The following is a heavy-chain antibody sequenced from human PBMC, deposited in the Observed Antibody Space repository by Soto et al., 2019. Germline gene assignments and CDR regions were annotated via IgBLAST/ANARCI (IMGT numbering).Heavy chain of an antibody. D-gene: IGHD3-16*02. CDR1: GGSISSYY. Sequence: QVQLQESGPGLVKPSETLSLTCTVSGGSISSYYWSWIRQPPGKGLEWIGYIYYSGSTNYNPSLKRRVTISVDTSKNQFSLKLSSVTAADTAVYYWARCMITFGGVIVKASWFDPWGQGTLVTVSS. CDR3: ARCMITFGGVIVKASWFDP. V-gene: IGHV4-59*01. J-gene: IGHJ5*02. CDR2: IYYSGST.